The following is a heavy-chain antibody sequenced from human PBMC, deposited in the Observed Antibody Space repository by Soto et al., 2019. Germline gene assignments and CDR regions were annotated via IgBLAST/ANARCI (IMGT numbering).Heavy chain of an antibody. D-gene: IGHD3-10*01. CDR2: IYYSGST. Sequence: QVQLQESGPGLVKPSQTLSLTCTVSGGSISSAGYNWSWIRQHPGKGLEWIGYIYYSGSTYYNPSIQSRVTXSXAXSXXQFSLKLSSVTAADTAVYYCARYGSGTYYPTTFDSWGQGTLVTVSS. V-gene: IGHV4-31*03. CDR3: ARYGSGTYYPTTFDS. CDR1: GGSISSAGYN. J-gene: IGHJ4*02.